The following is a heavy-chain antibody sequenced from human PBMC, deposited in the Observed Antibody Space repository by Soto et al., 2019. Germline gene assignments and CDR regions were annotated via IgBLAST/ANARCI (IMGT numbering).Heavy chain of an antibody. CDR2: IGVYANT. V-gene: IGHV3-23*01. Sequence: EVELLESGGDLVQPGGSLRLSCAASGFTFSSYDMNWVRQAPGKGLEWVSAIGVYANTYYADSVKGRFTISRDDARNTVHLQLNGLRVDDTAVYDCAKESTVGSPGDYIDSWGQGTLVTVSS. CDR3: AKESTVGSPGDYIDS. D-gene: IGHD1-26*01. CDR1: GFTFSSYD. J-gene: IGHJ4*02.